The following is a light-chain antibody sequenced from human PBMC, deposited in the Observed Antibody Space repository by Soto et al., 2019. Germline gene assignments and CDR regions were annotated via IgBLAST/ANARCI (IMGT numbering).Light chain of an antibody. J-gene: IGKJ1*01. CDR2: KAS. V-gene: IGKV1-5*03. CDR1: QSISSW. CDR3: QQYNSYLWT. Sequence: DIQMTQSPSTLSASVGDRVTITCRASQSISSWLAWYQQKPGKAPKLLIYKASSLESGVPSRFSGSGSGTEFTLTISSLQPDDFATYYCQQYNSYLWTVGQGTKA.